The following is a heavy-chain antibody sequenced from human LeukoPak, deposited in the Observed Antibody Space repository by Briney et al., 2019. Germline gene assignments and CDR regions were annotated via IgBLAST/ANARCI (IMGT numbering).Heavy chain of an antibody. CDR2: IKQDGSDR. V-gene: IGHV3-7*03. CDR3: VRNLAMAGTCFDS. Sequence: GGSLRLSCAVSGFTFSNYAMSWVRQAPGTGLEWVANIKQDGSDRNYVTSVRGRFTVSRDNAESSLYLQMNSLRAEDTAVYYCVRNLAMAGTCFDSWGQGTLVTVSS. CDR1: GFTFSNYA. D-gene: IGHD6-19*01. J-gene: IGHJ4*02.